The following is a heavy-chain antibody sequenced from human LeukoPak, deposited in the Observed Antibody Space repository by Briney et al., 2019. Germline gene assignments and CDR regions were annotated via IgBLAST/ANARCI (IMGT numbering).Heavy chain of an antibody. CDR2: IYWDDDE. CDR1: GFSLSTYRVG. D-gene: IGHD6-19*01. V-gene: IGHV2-5*02. Sequence: SGPTLVNPTQTLTLTCTFSGFSLSTYRVGVGWIRQPPGKALEWLALIYWDDDERYSPSLKSRLTITKDTSKNQVVLTMTNMDPVDTATYYCAHATLAGSFDYWGQGTLVTVSS. CDR3: AHATLAGSFDY. J-gene: IGHJ4*02.